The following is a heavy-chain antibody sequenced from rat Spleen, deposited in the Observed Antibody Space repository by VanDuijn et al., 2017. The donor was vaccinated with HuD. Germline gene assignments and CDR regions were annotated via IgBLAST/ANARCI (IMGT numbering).Heavy chain of an antibody. CDR2: ISYDGSST. Sequence: EVQLVESGGGFVQPGRSMKLSCAASGFTFDDYYMAWVRQAPKKGLEWVASISYDGSSTYYRDSVKGRFTLSRDNAKSTLYLQMDSLRSEDTATYYCSRRYDFDYWGQGVMVTVSS. CDR1: GFTFDDYY. D-gene: IGHD1-11*01. CDR3: SRRYDFDY. V-gene: IGHV5-22*01. J-gene: IGHJ2*01.